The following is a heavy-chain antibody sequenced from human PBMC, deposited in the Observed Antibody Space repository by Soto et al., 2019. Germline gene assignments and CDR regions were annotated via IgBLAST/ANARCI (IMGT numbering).Heavy chain of an antibody. CDR2: IYSGGYT. D-gene: IGHD3-22*01. CDR3: AREAIIVIAAPEYYFDY. J-gene: IGHJ4*02. Sequence: GXSLRLSCAASGFDVSNTDMSWVRQAPVKGLEWVSVIYSGGYTNYADSVKGRFIVSRDSPKNTLYLQMDSLRAEDTAVYYCAREAIIVIAAPEYYFDYWGQGTLVTVSS. V-gene: IGHV3-66*01. CDR1: GFDVSNTD.